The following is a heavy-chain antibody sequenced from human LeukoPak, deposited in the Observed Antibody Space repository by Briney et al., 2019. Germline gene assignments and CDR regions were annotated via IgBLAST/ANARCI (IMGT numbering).Heavy chain of an antibody. CDR1: GYSISTDYY. Sequence: SETLSLTCDVSGYSISTDYYWGWIRQPPGKGLEWVASMYHSGDSYYNPFLKSRVTISVDTSKNQFSLKLDSVTAADTAVYYCARGGAVVAVYFDYWGQGTLVTVSS. V-gene: IGHV4-38-2*01. CDR3: ARGGAVVAVYFDY. J-gene: IGHJ4*02. CDR2: MYHSGDS. D-gene: IGHD2-15*01.